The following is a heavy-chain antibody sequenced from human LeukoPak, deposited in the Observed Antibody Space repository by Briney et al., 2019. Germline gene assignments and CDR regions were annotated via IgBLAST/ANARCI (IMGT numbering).Heavy chain of an antibody. D-gene: IGHD3-10*01. CDR1: GFPFNSYG. CDR2: ISYDGSNE. CDR3: AKEGYYGSGSFPGY. J-gene: IGHJ4*02. V-gene: IGHV3-30*18. Sequence: PGRSLRLSCAASGFPFNSYGMHWVRQAPGEGLEWVAVISYDGSNEYYADSVKGRFTISRDNSKNTMDLQMNGLRAEDTAVYYCAKEGYYGSGSFPGYWGQGTLVTVSS.